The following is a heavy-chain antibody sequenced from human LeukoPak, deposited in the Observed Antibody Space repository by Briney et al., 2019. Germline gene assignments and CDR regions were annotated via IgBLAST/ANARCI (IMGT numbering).Heavy chain of an antibody. Sequence: GGSLRLSCAASGFAFNTYSMNWVRQAPGKGLEWVAVISYDGHNEYYADSVKGRFTISRDNSKNTVYVQMNSLRAEDTAVYYCAKGVGYGGMDVWGQGTTVTVSS. CDR3: AKGVGYGGMDV. CDR2: ISYDGHNE. J-gene: IGHJ6*02. CDR1: GFAFNTYS. D-gene: IGHD2-8*01. V-gene: IGHV3-30*18.